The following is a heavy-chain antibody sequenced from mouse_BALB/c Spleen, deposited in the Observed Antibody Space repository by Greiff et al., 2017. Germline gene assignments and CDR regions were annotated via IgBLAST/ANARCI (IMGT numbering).Heavy chain of an antibody. CDR1: GFSLTSYG. CDR2: IWAGGST. Sequence: VQLKESGPGLVAPSQSLSITCTVSGFSLTSYGVHWVRQPPGKGLEWLGVIWAGGSTNYNSALMSRLSISKDNSKSQVILKMNRLQTDDTAMYYCASIYYDYDGGAMDYWGQGTSVTVSA. D-gene: IGHD2-4*01. CDR3: ASIYYDYDGGAMDY. V-gene: IGHV2-9*02. J-gene: IGHJ4*01.